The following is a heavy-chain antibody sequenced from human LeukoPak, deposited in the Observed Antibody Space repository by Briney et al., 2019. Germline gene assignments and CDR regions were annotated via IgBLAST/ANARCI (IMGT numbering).Heavy chain of an antibody. CDR3: ARANYFCSGGNCYHSTWFDP. D-gene: IGHD2-15*01. CDR2: IYHSGST. Sequence: SETLSLTCTVSGYSISSGYYWGWIRQPPGKGLEWIGSIYHSGSTYYNPSLKSRVTISVDTSKNQFSLKLSSVTAADTAVYYCARANYFCSGGNCYHSTWFDPWGQGTLVTVSS. CDR1: GYSISSGYY. J-gene: IGHJ5*02. V-gene: IGHV4-38-2*02.